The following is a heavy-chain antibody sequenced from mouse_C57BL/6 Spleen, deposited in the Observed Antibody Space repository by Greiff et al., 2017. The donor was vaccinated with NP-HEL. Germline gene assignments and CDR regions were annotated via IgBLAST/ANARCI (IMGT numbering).Heavy chain of an antibody. CDR3: ANGGNYAMDY. Sequence: QVQLQQPGAELVKPGASVKLSCKASGYTFTSYWMQWVKQRPGQGLEWIGEIDPSDSYTNYHQKFKGKATLTVDTSSSTAYMQLSSLTSEDSAVYYCANGGNYAMDYWGQGTSVTGSS. CDR2: IDPSDSYT. J-gene: IGHJ4*01. CDR1: GYTFTSYW. V-gene: IGHV1-50*01.